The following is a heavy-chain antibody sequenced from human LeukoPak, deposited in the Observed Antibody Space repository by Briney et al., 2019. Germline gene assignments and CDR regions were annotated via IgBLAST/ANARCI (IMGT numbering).Heavy chain of an antibody. Sequence: GGSLRLSCAASGFTFSDYYMSWIRQAPGKGLEWISYISSSSSYTNYADSVKGRFTISRDNAKNSLYLQMNSLRAEDTAVYYCASSKDHYCHYWGQGTLVTVSS. CDR2: ISSSSSYT. J-gene: IGHJ4*02. CDR3: ASSKDHYCHY. V-gene: IGHV3-11*03. CDR1: GFTFSDYY.